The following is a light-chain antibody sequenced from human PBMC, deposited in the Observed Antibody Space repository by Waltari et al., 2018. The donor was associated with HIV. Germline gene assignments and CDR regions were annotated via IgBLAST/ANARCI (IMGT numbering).Light chain of an antibody. J-gene: IGLJ2*01. CDR1: NIRTNS. CDR3: QVWDSTNDHLI. Sequence: SYVLTQPPSVSVAPGETARLPCGGNNIRTNSVHWYQQKPGQAPVLVIHYDSDRPSGIPERFSGSNSGNAATLIITTVEAGDEADYYCQVWDSTNDHLIFGGGTKLTVL. CDR2: YDS. V-gene: IGLV3-21*04.